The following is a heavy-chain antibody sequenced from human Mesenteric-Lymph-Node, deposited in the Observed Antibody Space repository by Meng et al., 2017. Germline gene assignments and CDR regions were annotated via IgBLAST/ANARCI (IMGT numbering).Heavy chain of an antibody. CDR1: GFSFGTYS. Sequence: GESLKISCSASGFSFGTYSMNWVRLAPGKGLEWVSSISNSHSYIYYADSVKGRFTISRDNAQNSQYLQMNSLRAEDTAVYYCARVRTGRTYYYDSSGPEDYWGQGTLVTVSS. D-gene: IGHD3-22*01. CDR2: ISNSHSYI. J-gene: IGHJ4*02. V-gene: IGHV3-21*01. CDR3: ARVRTGRTYYYDSSGPEDY.